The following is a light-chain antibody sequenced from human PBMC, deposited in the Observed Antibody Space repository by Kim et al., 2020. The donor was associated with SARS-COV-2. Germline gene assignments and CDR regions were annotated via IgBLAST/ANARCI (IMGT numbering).Light chain of an antibody. V-gene: IGLV3-1*01. J-gene: IGLJ3*02. CDR1: KLGDKY. CDR2: QDS. CDR3: QAWDSSTLWV. Sequence: SYELTQPPSLSVSPGQTASITCSGDKLGDKYACWYQQKPGQSPVLVIYQDSKRPSGIPERFSGSNSGNTATLTISGTQAMDEADYYCQAWDSSTLWVFGGGTQLTVL.